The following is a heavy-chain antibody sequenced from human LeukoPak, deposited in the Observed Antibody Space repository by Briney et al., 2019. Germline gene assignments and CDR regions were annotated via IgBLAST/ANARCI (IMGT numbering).Heavy chain of an antibody. CDR1: GGSFSGYY. Sequence: SETLSLTCAVYGGSFSGYYCSWIRQPPGKGLEWIGEINHSGSTNYNPSLKSRVTISVDTSKNQFSLKLSSVTAADTAVYYCARGVRYSSSWYNYYYGMDVWGQRTTVTVSS. CDR2: INHSGST. D-gene: IGHD6-13*01. J-gene: IGHJ6*02. CDR3: ARGVRYSSSWYNYYYGMDV. V-gene: IGHV4-34*01.